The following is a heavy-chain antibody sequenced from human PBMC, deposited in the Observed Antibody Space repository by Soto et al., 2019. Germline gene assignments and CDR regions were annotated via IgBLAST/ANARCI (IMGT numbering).Heavy chain of an antibody. CDR2: IVVGSGNT. CDR1: GFTFTSSA. CDR3: AAGEYYDFWSGSPDAFDI. D-gene: IGHD3-3*01. Sequence: SVKVSCKASGFTFTSSAVQWVRQARGQRLEWIGWIVVGSGNTNYAQKFQERVTITGDMSTSTAYMELSSLRSEDTAVYYCAAGEYYDFWSGSPDAFDIWGQGTMVTVSS. V-gene: IGHV1-58*01. J-gene: IGHJ3*02.